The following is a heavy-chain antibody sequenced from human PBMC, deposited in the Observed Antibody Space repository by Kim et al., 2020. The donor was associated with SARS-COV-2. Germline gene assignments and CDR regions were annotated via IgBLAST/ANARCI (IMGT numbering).Heavy chain of an antibody. D-gene: IGHD6-19*01. Sequence: SVKVSCKASGGTFSSYAISWVRQAPGQGLEWMGGIIPIFGTANYAQKFQGRVTITADESTSTAYMELSSLRSEDTAVYYCALSTSSGWYTSADFHFDYWGQGTLVTVSS. J-gene: IGHJ4*02. CDR1: GGTFSSYA. CDR3: ALSTSSGWYTSADFHFDY. V-gene: IGHV1-69*13. CDR2: IIPIFGTA.